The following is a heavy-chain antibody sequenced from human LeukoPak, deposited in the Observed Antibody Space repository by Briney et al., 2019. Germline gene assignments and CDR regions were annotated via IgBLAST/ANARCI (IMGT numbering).Heavy chain of an antibody. CDR2: ISSDSHLI. D-gene: IGHD4-17*01. J-gene: IGHJ4*02. Sequence: PGGSLRLSCAASGFTFSGYSMNWVRQTPGKGLEWVSSISSDSHLIFYADSVKGRFTISRDNARNSLYLQMNSLRVEDAALYYCVRGSIRSGDPSDYWGQGTLVTVSS. V-gene: IGHV3-21*01. CDR3: VRGSIRSGDPSDY. CDR1: GFTFSGYS.